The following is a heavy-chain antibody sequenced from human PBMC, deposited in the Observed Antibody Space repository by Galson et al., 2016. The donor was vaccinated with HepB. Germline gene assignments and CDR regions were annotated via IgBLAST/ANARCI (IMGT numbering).Heavy chain of an antibody. CDR2: IGGSDGYT. J-gene: IGHJ4*02. Sequence: SLRLSCAASGFTLAGNGMTWARQAPGKGLEWVSDIGGSDGYTYYADSVKGRFTISRDNSTNIVYLQMNSLRAEDTAIYYCGGHGGHSAWGQGTLVTVSS. D-gene: IGHD2-15*01. CDR1: GFTLAGNG. CDR3: GGHGGHSA. V-gene: IGHV3-23*01.